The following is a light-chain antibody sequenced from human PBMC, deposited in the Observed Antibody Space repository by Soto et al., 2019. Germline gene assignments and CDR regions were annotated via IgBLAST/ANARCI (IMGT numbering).Light chain of an antibody. CDR1: SSDVGGYNY. J-gene: IGLJ3*02. CDR2: EVS. CDR3: CSCTNTNTLV. Sequence: QSVLTQPASVSGSPGQSITISCTGTSSDVGGYNYVSWYQHHPGKAPKVMIYEVSNRPSGVSNRFSGSKSGNTASLTISVLQAEDEAEYYCCSCTNTNTLVFGGGTKLTVL. V-gene: IGLV2-14*01.